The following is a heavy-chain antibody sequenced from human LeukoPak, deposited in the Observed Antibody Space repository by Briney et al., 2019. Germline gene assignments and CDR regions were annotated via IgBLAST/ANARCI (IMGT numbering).Heavy chain of an antibody. CDR3: ARDVQQLVETGYYYYYMDV. Sequence: PSETLSLTCAVYGGSFSGYYWSWIRQPPGKGLEWIGEINHSGSTNYNPSLKSRVTISVDTSKNQFSLKLSSVTAADTAVYYCARDVQQLVETGYYYYYMDVWGKGTTVTVSS. V-gene: IGHV4-34*01. CDR2: INHSGST. J-gene: IGHJ6*03. CDR1: GGSFSGYY. D-gene: IGHD6-6*01.